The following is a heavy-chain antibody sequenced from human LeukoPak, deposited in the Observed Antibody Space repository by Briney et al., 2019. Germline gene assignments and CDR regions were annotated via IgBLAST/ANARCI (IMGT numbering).Heavy chain of an antibody. D-gene: IGHD3-9*01. Sequence: GASVKVSCKASGYTFTSYDINWVRQATGQGLEWMGWMNPNSGNTGYAQKFQGRVTITRNTSISTAYMELSSLRSEDTAVYYCARGLRGYDILTGYYQYYFDYWGQGTLVTVSS. V-gene: IGHV1-8*03. J-gene: IGHJ4*02. CDR1: GYTFTSYD. CDR3: ARGLRGYDILTGYYQYYFDY. CDR2: MNPNSGNT.